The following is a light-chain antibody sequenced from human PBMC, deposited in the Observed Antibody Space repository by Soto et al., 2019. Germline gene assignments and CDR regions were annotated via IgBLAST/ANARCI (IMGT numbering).Light chain of an antibody. CDR3: LQHNSYPSIT. J-gene: IGKJ5*01. V-gene: IGKV1-8*01. CDR2: AAS. Sequence: AIRMTQSPSSLSASTGDRVTITCRVSQGISSYLAWYQQKPGKAPKLLIYAASTLQSGVPSRFSGSGSGTEFTLTISSLQPEDFATYYCLQHNSYPSITFGQGTRLEIK. CDR1: QGISSY.